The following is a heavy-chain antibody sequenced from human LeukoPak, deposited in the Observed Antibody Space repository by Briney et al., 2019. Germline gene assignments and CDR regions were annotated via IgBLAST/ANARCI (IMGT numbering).Heavy chain of an antibody. Sequence: PSETLSLTCTVSGGSISSYYWSWIRQPPGKGLEWIGYIYYSGSTNYNPSLKRRVTISVDTSKHQFPLKLSSVTAADTAVYYCARLPGFRDAFDIWGQGTMVTVSS. CDR3: ARLPGFRDAFDI. J-gene: IGHJ3*02. CDR1: GGSISSYY. V-gene: IGHV4-59*08. CDR2: IYYSGST.